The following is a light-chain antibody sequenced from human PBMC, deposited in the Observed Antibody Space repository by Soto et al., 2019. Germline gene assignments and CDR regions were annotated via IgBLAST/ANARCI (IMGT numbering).Light chain of an antibody. J-gene: IGKJ1*01. V-gene: IGKV1-39*01. CDR3: QPSHDNPRT. CDR1: QSIGTY. Sequence: DIQMTQSPSSLSASIGDRVTITCRASQSIGTYLNWYQHKPGKGPKLLIYTASTLYSGVPSRFSGSGSGTDFTLTISSLQPEDFATYYCQPSHDNPRTFGQGTKVEIK. CDR2: TAS.